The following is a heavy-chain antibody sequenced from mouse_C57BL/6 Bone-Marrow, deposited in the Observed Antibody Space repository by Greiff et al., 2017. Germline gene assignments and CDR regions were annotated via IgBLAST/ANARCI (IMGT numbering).Heavy chain of an antibody. J-gene: IGHJ2*01. CDR1: GYTFTSYW. V-gene: IGHV1-50*01. CDR2: IDPSDSYT. CDR3: ARCRLYYDYDEAY. D-gene: IGHD2-4*01. Sequence: QVQLQQPGAELVKPGASVKLSCKASGYTFTSYWMQWVKQRPGQGLEWIGEIDPSDSYTNYNQKFKGKATLTVDTSSSTAYMQLSSLTSEDSAVYYCARCRLYYDYDEAYWGQGTTLTVSS.